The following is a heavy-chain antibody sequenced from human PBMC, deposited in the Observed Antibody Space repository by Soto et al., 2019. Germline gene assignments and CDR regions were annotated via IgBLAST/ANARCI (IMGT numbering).Heavy chain of an antibody. Sequence: ASVKVSCKASGYTFTNYGISWVRQAPGQGLERMGWISAYNGNTNYAQKLQGRVTMTTDTSTSTAYMELRSVRSDDTAVDYCAMGYGDPFDFWGQGTLVTVPS. J-gene: IGHJ3*01. CDR3: AMGYGDPFDF. CDR1: GYTFTNYG. CDR2: ISAYNGNT. D-gene: IGHD1-1*01. V-gene: IGHV1-18*01.